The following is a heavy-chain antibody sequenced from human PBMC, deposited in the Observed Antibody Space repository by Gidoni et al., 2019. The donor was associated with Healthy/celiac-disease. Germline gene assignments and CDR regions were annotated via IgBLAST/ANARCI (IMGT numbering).Heavy chain of an antibody. Sequence: QITLKESGPTLAKPTQTLTLTCTFSGFSLSTSGVGVGWIRQPPGKALEWLALISCHDDKRYSPPLKSRLTITKDTSKNQVVLTMTNMDPVDTATYYCAHRRLYYYDSSGSGFDYWGQGTLVTVSS. CDR3: AHRRLYYYDSSGSGFDY. CDR2: ISCHDDK. J-gene: IGHJ4*02. D-gene: IGHD3-22*01. CDR1: GFSLSTSGVG. V-gene: IGHV2-5*01.